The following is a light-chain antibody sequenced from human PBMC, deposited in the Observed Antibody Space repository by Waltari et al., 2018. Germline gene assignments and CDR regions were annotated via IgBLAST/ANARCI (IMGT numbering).Light chain of an antibody. J-gene: IGLJ3*02. CDR1: SSDFESHNL. CDR3: GSYAGRATFAWV. V-gene: IGLV2-23*02. Sequence: QSALTQPASVSGSPGQSITISCTGTSSDFESHNLLPWFQQPPGKAPKLIIFEVTQRPSGIGDRFSGSRSGPTASLAISGLQAEDEADYYCGSYAGRATFAWVFGGGTKLTVL. CDR2: EVT.